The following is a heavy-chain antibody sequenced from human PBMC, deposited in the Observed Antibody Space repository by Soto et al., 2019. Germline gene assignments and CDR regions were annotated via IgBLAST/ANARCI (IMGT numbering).Heavy chain of an antibody. V-gene: IGHV2-70*01. CDR2: IDWDDDK. Sequence: SGPTLVNPTQTLTLTCTFSGFSLSTSGMCVSWIRQPPGKALEWLALIDWDDDKHYSTSLKTRLTISKDTSKNQVVLTMTNMDPVDTATYYCARILRSHYYDSSGYSANDYFDYWGQGTLVTVSS. CDR1: GFSLSTSGMC. CDR3: ARILRSHYYDSSGYSANDYFDY. D-gene: IGHD3-22*01. J-gene: IGHJ4*02.